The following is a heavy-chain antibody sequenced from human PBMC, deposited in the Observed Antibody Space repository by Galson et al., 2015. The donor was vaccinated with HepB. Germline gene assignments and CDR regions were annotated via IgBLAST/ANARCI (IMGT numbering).Heavy chain of an antibody. Sequence: TLSLTCTVSGGSISSGSYYWSWIRQPAGKGLEWIGRIYTSGSTNYNPSLKSRVTMSVDTSKNQFSLKLSSVTAADTAVYYCARDSRYCTNGVCYMWDWFDPWGQGTLVTVSS. J-gene: IGHJ5*02. CDR1: GGSISSGSYY. D-gene: IGHD2-8*01. CDR2: IYTSGST. CDR3: ARDSRYCTNGVCYMWDWFDP. V-gene: IGHV4-61*02.